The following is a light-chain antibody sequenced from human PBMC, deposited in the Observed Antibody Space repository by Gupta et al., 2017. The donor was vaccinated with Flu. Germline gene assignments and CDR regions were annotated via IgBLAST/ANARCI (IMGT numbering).Light chain of an antibody. J-gene: IGKJ4*01. CDR2: GAS. CDR1: QSVSSN. CDR3: QQYNDWPPLA. Sequence: EIAMTQSPATLSVSPGERATLSCRASQSVSSNLPWYQQKPGQAPRLLIYGASTRATGIPARFSSSGCGTEFSLTISSLQSEDFAVYYCQQYNDWPPLAFGGGTKVEIK. V-gene: IGKV3-15*01.